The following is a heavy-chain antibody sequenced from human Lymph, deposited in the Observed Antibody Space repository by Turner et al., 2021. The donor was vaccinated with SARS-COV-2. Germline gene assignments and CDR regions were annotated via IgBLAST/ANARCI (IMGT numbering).Heavy chain of an antibody. J-gene: IGHJ4*02. CDR2: ISGSGART. V-gene: IGHV3-23*01. Sequence: EVQLLESGGAVVQPGGSLRLSCAASGFTLCTVAMRWVRQAPGKGLDWVSEISGSGARTDYADSVKGRFTISRDISKNTLFLQMNSLRADDTAIYYCSKSPLGEDYFDYWGQGTLVTVSS. D-gene: IGHD3-16*01. CDR1: GFTLCTVA. CDR3: SKSPLGEDYFDY.